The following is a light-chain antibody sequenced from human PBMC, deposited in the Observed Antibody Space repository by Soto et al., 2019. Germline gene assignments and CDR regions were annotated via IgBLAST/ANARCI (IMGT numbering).Light chain of an antibody. CDR1: QSISSR. J-gene: IGKJ1*01. V-gene: IGKV1-5*03. CDR2: EAS. Sequence: DIQMTQSPSTLSASVGDRVTITCRASQSISSRLAWYQQKLGKAPKVLIYEASSLQSGVPSRFSGSGSGTEFTLTITSLQADDFGTYYCQQYNSYSPSFGQGTKVEIK. CDR3: QQYNSYSPS.